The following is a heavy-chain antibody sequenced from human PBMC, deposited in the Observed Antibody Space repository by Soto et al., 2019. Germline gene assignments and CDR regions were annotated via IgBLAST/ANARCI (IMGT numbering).Heavy chain of an antibody. Sequence: HPGGSLRLSCAASGFTFSSYSMIWVRQAPGKGLEWVSYISSGSSTIYYADSVKGRFTISRDNAKNSLYLQMDSLRAEDTAVYYATRSAYMDVWGTGTTVTVS. CDR3: TRSAYMDV. CDR1: GFTFSSYS. V-gene: IGHV3-48*01. CDR2: ISSGSSTI. D-gene: IGHD2-2*01. J-gene: IGHJ6*03.